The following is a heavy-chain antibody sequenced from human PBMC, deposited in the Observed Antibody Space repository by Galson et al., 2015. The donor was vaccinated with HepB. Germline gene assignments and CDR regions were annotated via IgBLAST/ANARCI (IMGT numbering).Heavy chain of an antibody. CDR2: IIPIFGTA. Sequence: SVKVSCKASGGTFSSYAISWVRQAPGQGLEWMGGIIPIFGTANYAQKFQGRVTITADESTSTAYMELSSLRSEDTAVYYCAREVTAMDPYYYGMDVWGQGTTVTVSS. CDR3: AREVTAMDPYYYGMDV. CDR1: GGTFSSYA. J-gene: IGHJ6*02. D-gene: IGHD5-18*01. V-gene: IGHV1-69*13.